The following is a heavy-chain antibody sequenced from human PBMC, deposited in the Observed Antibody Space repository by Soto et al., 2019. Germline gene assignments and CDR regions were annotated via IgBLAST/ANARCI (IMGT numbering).Heavy chain of an antibody. CDR3: AKLDITMPGAFDI. CDR1: GLTLSSNA. Sequence: PGGPLSLSFPPSGLTLSSNALSGFRQAPGKGLEWVSAISGSGGSTYYADSVKGRFTISRDNSKNTLYLQMNSLRAEDTAVYYCAKLDITMPGAFDIWGQGTMVTVSS. J-gene: IGHJ3*02. D-gene: IGHD3-10*01. CDR2: ISGSGGST. V-gene: IGHV3-23*01.